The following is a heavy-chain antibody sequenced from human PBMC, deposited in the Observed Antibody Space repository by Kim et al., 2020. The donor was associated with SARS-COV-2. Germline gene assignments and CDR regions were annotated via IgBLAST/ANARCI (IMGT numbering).Heavy chain of an antibody. J-gene: IGHJ4*02. CDR1: GGSISSSSYY. CDR2: IYYSGST. V-gene: IGHV4-39*01. D-gene: IGHD6-13*01. Sequence: SETLSLTCTVSGGSISSSSYYWGWIRQPPGKGLEWIGSIYYSGSTYYNPSLKSRVPISVDTSKNQFSLKLSSVTAADTAGYYCARHFGTYSSSWYLGQYYFDYWGQGTLVTVSS. CDR3: ARHFGTYSSSWYLGQYYFDY.